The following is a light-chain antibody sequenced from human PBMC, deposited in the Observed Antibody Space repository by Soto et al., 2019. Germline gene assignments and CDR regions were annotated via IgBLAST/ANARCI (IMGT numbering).Light chain of an antibody. Sequence: SYELTQAHSVSVAPRQTAWVTCGGDDIGDKRVHWYQQRPGQAPVLVVYNDRDRPSGIPERFSGSNSGNTATLTISRVEGGDEADYYCQVWDSSSLHVVFGGGTKVTVL. CDR1: DIGDKR. CDR2: NDR. V-gene: IGLV3-21*02. CDR3: QVWDSSSLHVV. J-gene: IGLJ2*01.